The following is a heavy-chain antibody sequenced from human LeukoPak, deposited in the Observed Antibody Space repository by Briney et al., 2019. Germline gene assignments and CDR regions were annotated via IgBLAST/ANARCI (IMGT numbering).Heavy chain of an antibody. CDR2: INPHSGAT. J-gene: IGHJ4*02. CDR3: ARDHYQSSGLLDN. CDR1: GYTFTAYY. Sequence: ASEKVSYKASGYTFTAYYKQWGRQAPGHGLEWLGWINPHSGATTYAQQFQGRVTMSGDPSTTTASMELSRLGSDDTAVYYCARDHYQSSGLLDNWGQGTLVTVSS. V-gene: IGHV1-2*02. D-gene: IGHD3-22*01.